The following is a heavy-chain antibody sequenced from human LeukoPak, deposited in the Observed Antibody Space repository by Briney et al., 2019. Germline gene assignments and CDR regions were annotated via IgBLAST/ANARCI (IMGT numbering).Heavy chain of an antibody. V-gene: IGHV3-20*04. J-gene: IGHJ6*03. Sequence: GGSLRLSCAASGFTVSSNYMSWVRQAPGKGLEWVSGINWNGGSTGYADSVKGRFTISRDNAKNSLYLQMNSLRAEDTAVYYCARDCRDIVVVPAAFYYYYYMDVWGKGTTVTISS. CDR1: GFTVSSNY. CDR3: ARDCRDIVVVPAAFYYYYYMDV. CDR2: INWNGGST. D-gene: IGHD2-2*01.